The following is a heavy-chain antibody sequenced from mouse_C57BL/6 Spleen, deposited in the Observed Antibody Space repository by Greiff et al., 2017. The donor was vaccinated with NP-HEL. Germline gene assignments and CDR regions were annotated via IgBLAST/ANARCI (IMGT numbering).Heavy chain of an antibody. V-gene: IGHV1-82*01. Sequence: VQLQQSGPELVKPGASVKISCKASGYAFSSSWMNWVKQRPGKGLEWIGRIYPGDGDTNYNGKFTGKATLTADKSSSTAYMQLSSLTSEDSAVYFCARNSKGAMDYWGQGTSVTVSS. J-gene: IGHJ4*01. D-gene: IGHD1-3*01. CDR2: IYPGDGDT. CDR3: ARNSKGAMDY. CDR1: GYAFSSSW.